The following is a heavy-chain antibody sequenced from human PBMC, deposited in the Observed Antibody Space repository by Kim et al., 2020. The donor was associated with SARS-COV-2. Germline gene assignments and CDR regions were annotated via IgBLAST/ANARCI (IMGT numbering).Heavy chain of an antibody. D-gene: IGHD6-13*01. CDR3: ARGKYSSSWYRGAFDI. Sequence: SLKSRVTISVNTSKNQFSLKLSSVTAADTAVYYCARGKYSSSWYRGAFDIWGQGTMVTVSS. V-gene: IGHV4-34*01. J-gene: IGHJ3*02.